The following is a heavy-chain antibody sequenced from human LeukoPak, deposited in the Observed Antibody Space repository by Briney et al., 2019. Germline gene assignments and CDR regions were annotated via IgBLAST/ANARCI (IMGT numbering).Heavy chain of an antibody. CDR3: AKELDTMFFDY. Sequence: GGSLRLSCATSGSNFDRYTIHWVRQAPGKGLEWVSLAGWAGGTTFYSDSVRGRFTISRDSGRKSVYLQMNSLTTDDTAFYFCAKELDTMFFDYWGQGALVTVSS. D-gene: IGHD3-10*02. CDR2: AGWAGGTT. CDR1: GSNFDRYT. V-gene: IGHV3-43*01. J-gene: IGHJ4*02.